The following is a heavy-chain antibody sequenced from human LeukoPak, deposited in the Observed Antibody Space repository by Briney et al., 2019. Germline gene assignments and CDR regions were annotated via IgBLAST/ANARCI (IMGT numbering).Heavy chain of an antibody. D-gene: IGHD5-12*01. V-gene: IGHV3-23*01. J-gene: IGHJ3*02. CDR1: GFIFSNYA. CDR2: ISSRGDST. Sequence: PGGSLILSCAASGFIFSNYAMSWVRQVPGRGLEWVSTISSRGDSTYVADSVKGRFTISRDNSKNSLYLQMNTVRAEDTAVYYCARYVTHIVPTIVPIHDAFDMWGQGTMVTVSS. CDR3: ARYVTHIVPTIVPIHDAFDM.